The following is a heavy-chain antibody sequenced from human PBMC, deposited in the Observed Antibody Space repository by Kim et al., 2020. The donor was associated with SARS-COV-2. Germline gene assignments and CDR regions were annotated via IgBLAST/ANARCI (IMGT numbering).Heavy chain of an antibody. V-gene: IGHV3-9*01. J-gene: IGHJ4*02. D-gene: IGHD3-9*01. CDR3: GKRRYLDWLSADFDY. Sequence: ADSVKGRLPISRDKAKNSLYLQMNSLRAEDTALYYCGKRRYLDWLSADFDYWGQGTLVTVSS.